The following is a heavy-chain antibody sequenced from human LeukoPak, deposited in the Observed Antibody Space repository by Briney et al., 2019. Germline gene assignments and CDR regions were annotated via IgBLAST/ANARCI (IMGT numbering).Heavy chain of an antibody. CDR3: AREKGIAVALDY. Sequence: GGSLRLSCAASGFTFSSYAMHWVRQAPGKGLEWVAVISYDGSNKYYADSVRGRFTISRDNSKNTLYLQMNSLRAEDTAVYYCAREKGIAVALDYWGQGTLVTVSS. CDR1: GFTFSSYA. D-gene: IGHD6-19*01. J-gene: IGHJ4*02. V-gene: IGHV3-30-3*01. CDR2: ISYDGSNK.